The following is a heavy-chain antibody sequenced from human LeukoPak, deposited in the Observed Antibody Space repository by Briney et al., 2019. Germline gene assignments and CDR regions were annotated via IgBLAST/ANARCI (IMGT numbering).Heavy chain of an antibody. Sequence: PGGSLRLSCAASGFTFDDYAMHWVRQAPGKGLEWVSGISWNSGSIGYGDSVKGRFTISRDNARNSLYLQMNSLRAEDMALYYCARSREYSSSARYFDYWGQGTLVTVSS. J-gene: IGHJ4*02. D-gene: IGHD6-6*01. CDR1: GFTFDDYA. CDR3: ARSREYSSSARYFDY. V-gene: IGHV3-9*03. CDR2: ISWNSGSI.